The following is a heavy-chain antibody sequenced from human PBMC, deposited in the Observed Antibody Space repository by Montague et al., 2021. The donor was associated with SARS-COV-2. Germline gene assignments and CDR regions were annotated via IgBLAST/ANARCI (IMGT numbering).Heavy chain of an antibody. CDR3: VREYTGSSQAS. CDR1: GGSIVTGDYY. D-gene: IGHD6-6*01. J-gene: IGHJ5*02. Sequence: SETLSLTCSVSGGSIVTGDYYWAWSRQPPGKGLEWIGSIFHSGTTYYAPSLRGRVTISVDTSKNQFPLKLNSVTAADTAFYYCVREYTGSSQASWGQGTLVTVSS. V-gene: IGHV4-39*02. CDR2: IFHSGTT.